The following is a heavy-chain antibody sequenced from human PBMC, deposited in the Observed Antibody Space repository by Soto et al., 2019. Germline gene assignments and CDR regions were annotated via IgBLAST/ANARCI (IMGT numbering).Heavy chain of an antibody. J-gene: IGHJ4*02. CDR1: EGTFNCYA. D-gene: IGHD6-6*01. CDR2: IIPYYNTL. Sequence: AQVVQSGAEVRKAGSSVKLSCKASEGTFNCYAIAWVRQAPGQGLEWMGGIIPYYNTLNYAQKFQDRVTITADDSTNTVYMELSSLRSDDTAVYFCASGASRSYPYFFDSWAQGTLVTVSS. CDR3: ASGASRSYPYFFDS. V-gene: IGHV1-69*01.